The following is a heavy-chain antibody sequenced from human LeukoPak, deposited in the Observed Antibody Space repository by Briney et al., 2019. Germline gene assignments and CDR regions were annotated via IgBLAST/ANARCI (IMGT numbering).Heavy chain of an antibody. V-gene: IGHV4-4*07. CDR3: ARAVTSLDAFNL. CDR2: IHTTGNT. Sequence: PSETLSLTCTVSGGSISTYYWSWIRQPAGKGLEWIGRIHTTGNTNRNPSLKSRLTMSVDTSKNQFSLTLTSVTAADTAVYYCARAVTSLDAFNLWGQGTMVTVSS. CDR1: GGSISTYY. D-gene: IGHD5-18*01. J-gene: IGHJ3*01.